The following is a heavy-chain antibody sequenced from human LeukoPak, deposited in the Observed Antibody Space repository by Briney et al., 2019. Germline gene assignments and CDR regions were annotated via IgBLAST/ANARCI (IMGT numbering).Heavy chain of an antibody. V-gene: IGHV4-39*01. J-gene: IGHJ6*03. CDR3: ARIPDIAVVPAGYYYYYYMDV. CDR1: GGSISSSSYY. Sequence: SETLSLTCTVSGGSISSSSYYWGWIRQPPGKGLEWIGSIYYSGSTYYNPSLKSRVTISVDTSKNQFSLKLSSVTAADTAVYYCARIPDIAVVPAGYYYYYYMDVWGKGTTVTVSS. D-gene: IGHD2-2*01. CDR2: IYYSGST.